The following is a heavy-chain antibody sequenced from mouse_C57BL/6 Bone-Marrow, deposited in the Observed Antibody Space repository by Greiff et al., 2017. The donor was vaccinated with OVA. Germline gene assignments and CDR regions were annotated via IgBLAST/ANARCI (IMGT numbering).Heavy chain of an antibody. CDR2: IYPRDGST. J-gene: IGHJ1*03. Sequence: VKLVESGPELVKPGASVKLSCKASGYTFTSYDINWVKQRPGQGLEWIGWIYPRDGSTKYNEKFKGKATLTVDTSSSTAYMELHSLASEDSAVYFCRRRYFDVWGTGTTVTVSS. V-gene: IGHV1-85*01. CDR3: RRRYFDV. CDR1: GYTFTSYD.